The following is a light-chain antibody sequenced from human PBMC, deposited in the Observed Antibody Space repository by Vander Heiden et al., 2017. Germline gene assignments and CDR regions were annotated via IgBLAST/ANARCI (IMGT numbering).Light chain of an antibody. J-gene: IGKJ4*01. CDR3: QQEDDLPLT. V-gene: IGKV1-33*01. CDR1: QDISSY. CDR2: DVS. Sequence: DIEMTQSPSSLSASIGDTVTITCHASQDISSYISWYQQKPGKAPKLLIYDVSTLQRGVPSRFSGSGSETRFSFTITSLQPEDVATYFCQQEDDLPLTFGGRTRVEI.